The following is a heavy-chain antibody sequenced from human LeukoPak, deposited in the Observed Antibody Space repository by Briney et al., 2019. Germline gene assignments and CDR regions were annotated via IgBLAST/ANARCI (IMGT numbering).Heavy chain of an antibody. D-gene: IGHD5-12*01. CDR1: GFTFSSYE. CDR2: ISSSGSTI. J-gene: IGHJ4*02. V-gene: IGHV3-48*03. Sequence: GGSLRLSCAASGFTFSSYEMNWVRQAPGKGLEWVSYISSSGSTIYYADSVKGRFTISRDNAKNSLYLQMNTLRADDTAVYFCARDISGYDGYWGQGTLVTVSS. CDR3: ARDISGYDGY.